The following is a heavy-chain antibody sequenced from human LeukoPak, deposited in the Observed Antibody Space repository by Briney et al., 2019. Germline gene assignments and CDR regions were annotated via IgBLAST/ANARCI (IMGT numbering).Heavy chain of an antibody. CDR1: GGSISSSSYY. CDR2: IYYSGST. J-gene: IGHJ4*02. D-gene: IGHD3-3*01. CDR3: ASPGDYDFWSGPRPFDY. Sequence: SETLSLTCTVSGGSISSSSYYWGWIRQPPGKGLEWIGSIYYSGSTYCNPSLRSRVTISVDTSKNQFSLKLSSVTAADTAVYYCASPGDYDFWSGPRPFDYWGQGTLVTVSS. V-gene: IGHV4-39*01.